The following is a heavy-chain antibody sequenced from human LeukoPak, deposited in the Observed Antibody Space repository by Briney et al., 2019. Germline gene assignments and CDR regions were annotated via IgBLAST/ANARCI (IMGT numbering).Heavy chain of an antibody. Sequence: GGSLRLSCAASGFTFSSYAMHWVRQAPGKGLEWVAIISYDGSNKYYADSVKGRFTISRDNSKNTLYLQMDSLRAEDTALYYCARSGGYCSGGSCYYYHGMDVWGQGTTVTVSS. D-gene: IGHD2-15*01. CDR3: ARSGGYCSGGSCYYYHGMDV. J-gene: IGHJ6*02. V-gene: IGHV3-30-3*01. CDR1: GFTFSSYA. CDR2: ISYDGSNK.